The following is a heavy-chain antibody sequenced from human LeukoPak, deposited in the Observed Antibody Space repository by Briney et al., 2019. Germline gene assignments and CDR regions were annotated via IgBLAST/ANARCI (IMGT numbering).Heavy chain of an antibody. V-gene: IGHV1-69*04. D-gene: IGHD5-12*01. CDR2: VVPMFGIR. Sequence: SVKVSCKTSGGTFNNYAISWVRQAPGQGLEWMGRVVPMFGIRNYPQTFRGRVNITADKATNTVYMELRSLRAEDTAIYYCATQPSRSYSFDHLDFWGLGTPVTVSS. J-gene: IGHJ4*02. CDR1: GGTFNNYA. CDR3: ATQPSRSYSFDHLDF.